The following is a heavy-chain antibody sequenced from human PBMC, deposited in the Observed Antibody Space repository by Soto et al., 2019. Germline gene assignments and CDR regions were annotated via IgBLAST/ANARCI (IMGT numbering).Heavy chain of an antibody. CDR2: IYHTGTT. V-gene: IGHV4-30-2*01. Sequence: SETLSLTCTVSGGSINSGDYSWTWILHPPGKGLEWIGYIYHTGTTYYNMSLKSRVTISVDRSKNQFSLKLSSVTAADPAVYYCARRGYGPGFPYYYGMDFWGQGTTVTVPS. CDR3: ARRGYGPGFPYYYGMDF. D-gene: IGHD3-10*01. J-gene: IGHJ6*02. CDR1: GGSINSGDYS.